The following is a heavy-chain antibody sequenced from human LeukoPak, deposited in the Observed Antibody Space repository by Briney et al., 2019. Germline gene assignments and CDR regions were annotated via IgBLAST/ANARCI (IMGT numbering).Heavy chain of an antibody. CDR1: GFTFSNYS. J-gene: IGHJ4*02. CDR3: AKGRGTTVTAAANY. Sequence: PGGSLRLSCAASGFTFSNYSMSWVRQAPGKGLEWVSTISGTGGTTYYADFVKGRFTISRDNSKNTLFLQFNSLRADDTAVYYCAKGRGTTVTAAANYWGQGTLVTVSS. D-gene: IGHD4-17*01. V-gene: IGHV3-23*01. CDR2: ISGTGGTT.